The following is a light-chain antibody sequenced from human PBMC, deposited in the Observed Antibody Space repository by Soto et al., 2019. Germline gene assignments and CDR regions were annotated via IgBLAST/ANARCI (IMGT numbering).Light chain of an antibody. J-gene: IGLJ1*01. CDR1: SSDVGGYNY. Sequence: SALTQPASVSGSPGQSITISCTGASSDVGGYNYVSWYQHHPGKAPKLMIYAVSNRPAGVSNRFSASKSGNTASLFISGLQAEDEADYYCSAYTSDSSYVFGSGTKVTV. CDR2: AVS. CDR3: SAYTSDSSYV. V-gene: IGLV2-14*01.